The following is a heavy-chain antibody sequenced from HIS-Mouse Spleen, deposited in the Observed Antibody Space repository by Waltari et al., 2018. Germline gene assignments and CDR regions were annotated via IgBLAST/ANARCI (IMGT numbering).Heavy chain of an antibody. J-gene: IGHJ2*01. V-gene: IGHV4-39*07. CDR2: SDYRGST. D-gene: IGHD6-13*01. CDR3: AREIPYSSSWYDWYFDL. CDR1: GGSISSSSYY. Sequence: QLQLQESGPGLVKPSETLSLTCTVSGGSISSSSYYWGWIRQPPGKGLEWIGRSDYRGSTYDTPSLKSRVTISVDTSKNQFSLKRSSVTAADTAVYYGAREIPYSSSWYDWYFDLWGRGTLVTVSS.